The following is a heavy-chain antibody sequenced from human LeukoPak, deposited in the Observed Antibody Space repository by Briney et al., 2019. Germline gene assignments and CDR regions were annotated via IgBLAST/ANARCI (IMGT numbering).Heavy chain of an antibody. CDR3: ARDNQRAAAAGYYYYSMDV. V-gene: IGHV3-64*01. CDR2: ISSNGGST. CDR1: GFTFSSYA. Sequence: GGSLRLSCAASGFTFSSYAMHWVRQAPGKGLEYVSAISSNGGSTYYANSVKGRFTISRDNSKNTLYLQMGSLRAEDMAVYYCARDNQRAAAAGYYYYSMDVWGQGTTVTVSS. D-gene: IGHD6-13*01. J-gene: IGHJ6*02.